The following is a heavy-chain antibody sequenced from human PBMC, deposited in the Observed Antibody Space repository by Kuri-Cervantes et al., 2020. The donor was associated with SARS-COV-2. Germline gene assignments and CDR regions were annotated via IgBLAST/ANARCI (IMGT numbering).Heavy chain of an antibody. CDR2: IYRSGPT. D-gene: IGHD3-22*01. CDR3: ARNYYDRRKGAFDT. Sequence: SETLSLTCTVSGGSISNYYWSWIRQPAGKGLEWIGDIYRSGPTTYNPSLRSRLTISADTSKSQFSLRLSSVTAADTAVYYCARNYYDRRKGAFDTWGHGTMVTVSS. CDR1: GGSISNYY. J-gene: IGHJ3*02. V-gene: IGHV4-4*09.